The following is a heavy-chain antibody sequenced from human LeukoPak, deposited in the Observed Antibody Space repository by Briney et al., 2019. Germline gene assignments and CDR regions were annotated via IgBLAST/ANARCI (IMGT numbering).Heavy chain of an antibody. CDR2: TSGSGGST. D-gene: IGHD3-22*01. V-gene: IGHV3-23*01. CDR3: AKGRGGAEDSSGYYYVPIDY. Sequence: GGSLRLSCAASGFTFSSYAMSWVRQAPGKGLEWVSATSGSGGSTYYADSVKGRFTISRDNSKNTLYLQMNSLRAEDTAVYYWAKGRGGAEDSSGYYYVPIDYWGQGSLVTVSS. CDR1: GFTFSSYA. J-gene: IGHJ4*02.